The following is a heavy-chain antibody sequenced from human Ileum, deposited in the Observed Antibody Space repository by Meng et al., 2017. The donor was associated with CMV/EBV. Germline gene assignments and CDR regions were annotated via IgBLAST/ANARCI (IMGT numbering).Heavy chain of an antibody. CDR1: GFIFSFSKYG. D-gene: IGHD3-3*01. V-gene: IGHV3-30*02. CDR3: TRDSAIYYDFSSGYLLNGFDV. J-gene: IGHJ6*02. Sequence: GESLKISCAASGFIFSFSKYGIHWVRQAPGKGLEWVAFIRYDGGKEYYADSVKGRFSISRDNSKETLFLQMNGLRAEDTAVYYCTRDSAIYYDFSSGYLLNGFDVWGQGTTVTVSS. CDR2: IRYDGGKE.